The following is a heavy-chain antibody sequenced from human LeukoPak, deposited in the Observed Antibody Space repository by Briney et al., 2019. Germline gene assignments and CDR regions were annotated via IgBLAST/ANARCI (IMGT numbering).Heavy chain of an antibody. CDR1: GFTFSDHY. CDR3: ASGGFTTDRRAFDI. CDR2: SRNKANSYTT. Sequence: PGGSLRLSCVASGFTFSDHYMDWVRQAPGEGLEWVARSRNKANSYTTEYAASVRGRFTISGDDSKNSVYLQMISLQTEDTAVYYCASGGFTTDRRAFDIWGQGTMVTVSS. V-gene: IGHV3-72*01. J-gene: IGHJ3*02. D-gene: IGHD1-14*01.